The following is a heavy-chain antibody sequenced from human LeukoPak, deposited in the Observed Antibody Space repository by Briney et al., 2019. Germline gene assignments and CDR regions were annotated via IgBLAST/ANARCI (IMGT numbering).Heavy chain of an antibody. CDR2: ISGSGGST. CDR3: AKDLLIVVQYYDDY. D-gene: IGHD3-22*01. V-gene: IGHV3-23*01. J-gene: IGHJ4*02. CDR1: GFTFSSYA. Sequence: GGSLSLSCAASGFTFSSYALSGSRRAPGKGWGGGSAISGSGGSTSYADSVKGRFTITRDNSKTTLYLQMNSLRADDTAVYYCAKDLLIVVQYYDDYWGQGTLVTVSS.